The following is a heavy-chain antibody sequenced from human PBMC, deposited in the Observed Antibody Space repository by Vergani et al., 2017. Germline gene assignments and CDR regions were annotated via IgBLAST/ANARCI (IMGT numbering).Heavy chain of an antibody. CDR3: ASYTHSGQRADR. D-gene: IGHD6-19*01. V-gene: IGHV4-59*11. CDR2: IHYSENT. Sequence: QVQLQESGPGLVKFSETLSLTCSVSFDSIRNLYCNWLRQPPGKGLEWIGSIHYSENTNYNPSLKTIVTISVDTSKNQFSLTLTSVTAADTAVYYCASYTHSGQRADRWGQGILVTVTS. J-gene: IGHJ5*02. CDR1: FDSIRNLY.